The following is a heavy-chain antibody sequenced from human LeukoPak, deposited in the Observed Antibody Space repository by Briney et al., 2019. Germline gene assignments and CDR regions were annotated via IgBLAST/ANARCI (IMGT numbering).Heavy chain of an antibody. J-gene: IGHJ4*02. V-gene: IGHV3-30*02. D-gene: IGHD3-10*01. CDR3: ARDSPWFGQGGYFDY. CDR1: GFTFSSYG. CDR2: IRYDGSNK. Sequence: GGSLRLSCAASGFTFSSYGMHWVRQAPGKGLEWVAFIRYDGSNKYYADSVKGRFTISRDNSKNTLYLQMNSLRAEDTAVYYCARDSPWFGQGGYFDYWGQGTLVTVSS.